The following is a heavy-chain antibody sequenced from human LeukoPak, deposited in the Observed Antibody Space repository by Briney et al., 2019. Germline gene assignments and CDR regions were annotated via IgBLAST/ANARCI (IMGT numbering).Heavy chain of an antibody. V-gene: IGHV1-69*04. D-gene: IGHD3-22*01. CDR3: AFGAYDSSGYYGY. Sequence: SVKVSCKASGGTFSSYAISWVRQAPGQGLEWMGRIIPILGIANYAQKFQGRVTITADKSTSTAYMELSSLRSEDAAVYYCAFGAYDSSGYYGYWGQGTLVTVSS. CDR2: IIPILGIA. CDR1: GGTFSSYA. J-gene: IGHJ4*02.